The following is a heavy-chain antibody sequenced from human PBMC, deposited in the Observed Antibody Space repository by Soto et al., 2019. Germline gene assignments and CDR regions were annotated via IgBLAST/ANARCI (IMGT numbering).Heavy chain of an antibody. J-gene: IGHJ6*02. CDR3: ARDRSYYYYGMDV. CDR2: IYSGGST. V-gene: IGHV3-53*01. CDR1: GFTVSSSY. Sequence: PGGSLRLSCAASGFTVSSSYMSWVRQAPGKGLEWVSVIYSGGSTYYADSVKGRFTISRDNSKNTLYLQMNSLRAEDTAVYYCARDRSYYYYGMDVWGQGTTVTVSS.